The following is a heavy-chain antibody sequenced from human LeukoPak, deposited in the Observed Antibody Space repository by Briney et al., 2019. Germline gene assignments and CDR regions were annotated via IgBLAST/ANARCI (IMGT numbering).Heavy chain of an antibody. V-gene: IGHV3-33*01. CDR1: GFIFSNYG. J-gene: IGHJ4*02. D-gene: IGHD3-22*01. Sequence: GGSLRLSCAASGFIFSNYGMHWVRQAPGKGLEWVAVIWFNGSNQYHADAVKGRFTISRDNSKNTLYLQMSSLRAEDTALYYCARDDFAGDSSGYIDYWGQGTLVTVSS. CDR2: IWFNGSNQ. CDR3: ARDDFAGDSSGYIDY.